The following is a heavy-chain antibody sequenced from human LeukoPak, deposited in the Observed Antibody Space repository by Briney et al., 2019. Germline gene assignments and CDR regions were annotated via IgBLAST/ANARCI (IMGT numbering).Heavy chain of an antibody. CDR1: GYTFTSYG. Sequence: ASVKVSSKASGYTFTSYGISWVRQAPGQGLEWMGWISAYNGNTNYAQKLRGRVTMTTDTSTSTAYMELRSLRSDDTAVYCCAREPSYSTVPYWMWTYYYGMDVWGQGTTVTVSS. CDR2: ISAYNGNT. CDR3: AREPSYSTVPYWMWTYYYGMDV. V-gene: IGHV1-18*01. D-gene: IGHD6-13*01. J-gene: IGHJ6*02.